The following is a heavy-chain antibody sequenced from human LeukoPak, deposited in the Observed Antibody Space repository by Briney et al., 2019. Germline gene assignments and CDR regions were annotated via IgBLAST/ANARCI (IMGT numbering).Heavy chain of an antibody. Sequence: SETLSLTCAVYGGSFSGCYWSWIRQPPGKGLEWIGEINHSGSTNYNPSLKSRVTISVDTSKNQFSLKLSSVTAADTAVYYCAREGAPWDPWGQGTLVTVSS. CDR2: INHSGST. CDR1: GGSFSGCY. CDR3: AREGAPWDP. D-gene: IGHD3-16*01. J-gene: IGHJ5*02. V-gene: IGHV4-34*01.